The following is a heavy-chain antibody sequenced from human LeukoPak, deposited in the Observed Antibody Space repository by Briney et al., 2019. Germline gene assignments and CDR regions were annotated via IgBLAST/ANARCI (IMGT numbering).Heavy chain of an antibody. D-gene: IGHD7-27*01. Sequence: SGGSLRLSCVVSGLRLSSYSMSWVRQAPGKGLEWVSYISRSSSAIYYADSVKGRFTISRDNAKNSLFLQMNSLRDEDTAVYYCSSRRTGDLFQTDCWGQGTLVTVSS. J-gene: IGHJ4*02. CDR2: ISRSSSAI. V-gene: IGHV3-48*02. CDR3: SSRRTGDLFQTDC. CDR1: GLRLSSYS.